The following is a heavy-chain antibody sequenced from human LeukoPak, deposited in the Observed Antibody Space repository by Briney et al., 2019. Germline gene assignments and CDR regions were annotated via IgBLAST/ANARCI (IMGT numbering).Heavy chain of an antibody. CDR1: GFTFSDYY. CDR3: ARDVDIVVVVAAQGAFDI. Sequence: GGSLRLSCAASGFTFSDYYMSWIRQAPGKGLEWVSYISSSGSTIYYADSVKGRFTISRDNAKNSLYLQMNSLRAEDTAVYYCARDVDIVVVVAAQGAFDIWGQGTMVTVSS. CDR2: ISSSGSTI. D-gene: IGHD2-15*01. J-gene: IGHJ3*02. V-gene: IGHV3-11*01.